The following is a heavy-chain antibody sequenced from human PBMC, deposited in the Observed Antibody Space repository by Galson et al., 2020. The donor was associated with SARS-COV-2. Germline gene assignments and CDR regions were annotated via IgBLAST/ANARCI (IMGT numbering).Heavy chain of an antibody. V-gene: IGHV3-30*18. J-gene: IGHJ1*01. CDR1: GFTFRSYG. Sequence: GESLKIPCAAPGFTFRSYGMHWVRQAPGKGPEWVAPISYDGSNNYYSDPVKGRFTIPRDNSKNPLYLQMNSLRAEDTAVYYCAKDLYYYDSSGPHHWGQGTLVTVSS. CDR2: ISYDGSNN. CDR3: AKDLYYYDSSGPHH. D-gene: IGHD3-22*01.